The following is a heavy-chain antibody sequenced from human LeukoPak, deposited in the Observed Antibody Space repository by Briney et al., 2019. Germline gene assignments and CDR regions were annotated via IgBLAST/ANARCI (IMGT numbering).Heavy chain of an antibody. CDR3: ATRRYCTGGTCYSSLDF. V-gene: IGHV5-51*01. Sequence: PGESLQISCKGSGYSFTSYWIGWVRQMPGKGLEWVGIIFPGDSDTRYSPSLQGQVTISVDKSISTAYLQWRSLKASDTAVYYCATRRYCTGGTCYSSLDFWGQGTLVTVSS. D-gene: IGHD2-15*01. J-gene: IGHJ4*02. CDR1: GYSFTSYW. CDR2: IFPGDSDT.